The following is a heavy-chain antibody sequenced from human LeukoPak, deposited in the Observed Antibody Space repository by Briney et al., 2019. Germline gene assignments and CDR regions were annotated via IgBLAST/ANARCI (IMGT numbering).Heavy chain of an antibody. D-gene: IGHD3-16*01. V-gene: IGHV4-59*06. Sequence: SSETLSLTCTVSGGSISSYYWSWIRQHPGKGLEWIGYIYYSGSTYYNPSLKSRVTISVDTSKNQFSLKLSSVTAADTAVYYCARDFSGGYFDYWGQGTLVTVSS. J-gene: IGHJ4*02. CDR2: IYYSGST. CDR1: GGSISSYY. CDR3: ARDFSGGYFDY.